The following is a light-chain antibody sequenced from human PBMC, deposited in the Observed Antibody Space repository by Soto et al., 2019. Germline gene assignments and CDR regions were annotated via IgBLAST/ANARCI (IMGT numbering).Light chain of an antibody. CDR3: QQYNNWKWT. CDR2: GAS. Sequence: EIMMTQSPATLSVSPGERATLSCRASQSFSSTLAWYQQKPVRAPRLLIYGASTRDTGIPARFSGSGSGTEFTLTISSLQSEDFAVYYCQQYNNWKWTFGQGTKVEIK. J-gene: IGKJ1*01. V-gene: IGKV3-15*01. CDR1: QSFSST.